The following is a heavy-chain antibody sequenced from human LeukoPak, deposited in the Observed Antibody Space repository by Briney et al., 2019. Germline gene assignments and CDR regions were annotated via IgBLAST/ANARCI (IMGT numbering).Heavy chain of an antibody. CDR2: ISSSSSYI. CDR3: ASGYSYASFDY. Sequence: GGSLRLSCAASGFTFSSYSMNWVRQAPGKGLEWVSFISSSSSYIYYADSVKGRFTISRDNSKNTLYLQMNSLRAEDTAVYYCASGYSYASFDYWGQGTLVTVSS. J-gene: IGHJ4*02. V-gene: IGHV3-21*01. CDR1: GFTFSSYS. D-gene: IGHD5-18*01.